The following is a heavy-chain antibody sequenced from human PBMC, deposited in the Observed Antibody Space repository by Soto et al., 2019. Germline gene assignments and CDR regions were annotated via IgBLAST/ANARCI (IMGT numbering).Heavy chain of an antibody. J-gene: IGHJ4*02. D-gene: IGHD2-15*01. CDR3: ARITVVTLGYYFYY. V-gene: IGHV2-26*01. CDR1: GFSLSNARMG. CDR2: IFSNDEK. Sequence: SGPTLVNPTETLKLTCTVYGFSLSNARMGVSWIRQPPGKALEELAHIFSNDEKSYSTSLQSRLTISKDTSKSQVVLTMTNMDPVDTATYYCARITVVTLGYYFYYWGQGTLVTVSS.